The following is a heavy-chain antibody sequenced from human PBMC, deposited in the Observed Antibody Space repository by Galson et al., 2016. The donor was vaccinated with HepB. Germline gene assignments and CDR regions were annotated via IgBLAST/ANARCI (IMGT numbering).Heavy chain of an antibody. D-gene: IGHD2-2*01. CDR1: GDYITSYY. V-gene: IGHV4-59*08. J-gene: IGHJ4*02. Sequence: SETLSLTCTVSGDYITSYYWSWIRQPPGKGLEWIGYIYYRGSTNYNPSLKSRVTISVDTPKNQFSLRLSSVAAADTAVYYCARRTSSWYYFDYWGQGTLVTVSS. CDR3: ARRTSSWYYFDY. CDR2: IYYRGST.